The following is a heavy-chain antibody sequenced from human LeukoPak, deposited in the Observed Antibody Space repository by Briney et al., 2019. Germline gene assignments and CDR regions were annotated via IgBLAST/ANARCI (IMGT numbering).Heavy chain of an antibody. CDR1: GGSISSGDYY. J-gene: IGHJ5*02. Sequence: SQTLSPTCTVSGGSISSGDYYWSWIRQPPGKGLEWIGYIYYSGSTYYNPSLNSRVTMSVDTSKNQFSLKLSSVIVADTAVYYCARAIQYTTSWPWFDPWGQRTLVTVSS. CDR2: IYYSGST. CDR3: ARAIQYTTSWPWFDP. D-gene: IGHD6-13*01. V-gene: IGHV4-30-4*08.